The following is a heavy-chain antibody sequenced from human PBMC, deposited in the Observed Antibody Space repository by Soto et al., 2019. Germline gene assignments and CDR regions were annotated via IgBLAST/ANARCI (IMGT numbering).Heavy chain of an antibody. Sequence: GGSLRLSCAASGFSFSSHGMHWVRQAPGKGLEWVAVIWYDGSNKYYTDSVKGRFTISRDNSKNTLFLQMNSLRAEDTAVYYCASDLVRRGNSYGHFEYWGQGTLVTVSS. V-gene: IGHV3-33*01. CDR1: GFSFSSHG. CDR3: ASDLVRRGNSYGHFEY. D-gene: IGHD5-18*01. J-gene: IGHJ4*02. CDR2: IWYDGSNK.